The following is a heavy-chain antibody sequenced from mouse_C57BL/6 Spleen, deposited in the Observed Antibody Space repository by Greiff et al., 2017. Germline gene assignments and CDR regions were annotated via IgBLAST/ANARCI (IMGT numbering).Heavy chain of an antibody. CDR2: IYPGDGDT. V-gene: IGHV1-80*01. D-gene: IGHD1-1*01. CDR3: ATQDSSYWYFEV. CDR1: GYAFSSYW. J-gene: IGHJ1*03. Sequence: QVQLQQSGAELVKPGASVKISCKASGYAFSSYWMNWVKQRPGKGLGWSGQIYPGDGDTNYNGKFKGKATLTADKSSSTAYMQLSSLTSEDSAVYFCATQDSSYWYFEVWGTGTTVTVSS.